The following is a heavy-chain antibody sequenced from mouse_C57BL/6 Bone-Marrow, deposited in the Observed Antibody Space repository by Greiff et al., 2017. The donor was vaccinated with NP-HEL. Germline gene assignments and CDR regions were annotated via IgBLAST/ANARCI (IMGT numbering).Heavy chain of an antibody. CDR2: IDPEDGET. J-gene: IGHJ4*01. CDR1: GFNIKDYY. V-gene: IGHV14-2*01. D-gene: IGHD2-3*01. Sequence: VQLQQSGAELVKPGASVKLSCTASGFNIKDYYMHWVKQRTEQGLEWIGKIDPEDGETKYAPKFQGKATITADKSSNTAYLQLSSLTSEDTAVYYGASSIYDGYWYYAMDYWGQGTSVTVSS. CDR3: ASSIYDGYWYYAMDY.